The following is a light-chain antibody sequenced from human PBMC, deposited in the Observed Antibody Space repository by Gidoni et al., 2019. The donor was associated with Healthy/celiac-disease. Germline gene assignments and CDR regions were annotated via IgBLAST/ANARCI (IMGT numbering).Light chain of an antibody. CDR2: DAS. CDR3: QQRSNWPPRYT. V-gene: IGKV3-11*01. Sequence: DIVLTQSPATLSLSPGERATLSCRASQSVSSYLAWYQQKPGQAPRLLIYDASNRATGIPARFSVSGSGTDFTLTISSLEPEDFAVYYCQQRSNWPPRYTFGQGTKLEIK. CDR1: QSVSSY. J-gene: IGKJ2*01.